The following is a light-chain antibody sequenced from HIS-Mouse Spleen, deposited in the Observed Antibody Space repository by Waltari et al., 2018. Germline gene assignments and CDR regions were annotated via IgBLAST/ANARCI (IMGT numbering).Light chain of an antibody. CDR2: GAS. J-gene: IGKJ4*01. Sequence: EIVMTQSPATLSVSPWERATLSCRASQSVSSNLAWYQQKPGQAPRLLIYGASTRATGIPARFSGSGSGTEFTLTISSLQSEDFAVYYCQQYNNWPPLTFGGGTKVEIK. CDR1: QSVSSN. CDR3: QQYNNWPPLT. V-gene: IGKV3-15*01.